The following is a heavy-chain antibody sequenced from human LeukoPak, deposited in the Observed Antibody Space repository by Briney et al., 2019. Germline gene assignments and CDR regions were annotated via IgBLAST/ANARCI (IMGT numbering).Heavy chain of an antibody. Sequence: PGGSLRLSCAASGFTFSRDWMHWVRQAPGKGLVWVSRINGDGSSTIYADSVKGRFTISRDNAKNTLFLQMNSLRAEDTAVYYWTRWWLRSGDYWGQGTLVTVSS. CDR2: INGDGSST. V-gene: IGHV3-74*01. CDR1: GFTFSRDW. D-gene: IGHD5-12*01. CDR3: TRWWLRSGDY. J-gene: IGHJ4*02.